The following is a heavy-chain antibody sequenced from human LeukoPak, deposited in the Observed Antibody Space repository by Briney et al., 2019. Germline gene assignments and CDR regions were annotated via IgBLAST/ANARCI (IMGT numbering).Heavy chain of an antibody. J-gene: IGHJ4*02. CDR3: ARGGMIVVVTPYYFDY. CDR1: GGSISSYY. D-gene: IGHD3-22*01. V-gene: IGHV4-59*01. CDR2: IYYSGST. Sequence: PSETLSLTCTVSGGSISSYYWSWIRQPPGKGLEWIGYIYYSGSTNYNPSLKSRATISVDTSKNQFSLKLSSVTAADTAVYYCARGGMIVVVTPYYFDYWGQGTLVTVSS.